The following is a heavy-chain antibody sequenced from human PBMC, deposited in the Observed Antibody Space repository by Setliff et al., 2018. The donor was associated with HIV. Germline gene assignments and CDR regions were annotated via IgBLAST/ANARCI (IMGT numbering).Heavy chain of an antibody. CDR1: GYSISSGYY. J-gene: IGHJ4*02. D-gene: IGHD6-13*01. V-gene: IGHV4-38-2*01. CDR2: ISQSGKT. Sequence: PSETLSLTCAVSGYSISSGYYWGWIRQPPGKGLEWIGEISQSGKTNYHPSLKSRITISMETSKTHFSLTLNSVTAADTAVYYCARAVAASATSVVDYWGQGIQVTVSS. CDR3: ARAVAASATSVVDY.